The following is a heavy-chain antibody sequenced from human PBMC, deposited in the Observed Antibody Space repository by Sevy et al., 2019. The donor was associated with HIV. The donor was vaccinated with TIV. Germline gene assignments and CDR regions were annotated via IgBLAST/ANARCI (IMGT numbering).Heavy chain of an antibody. CDR3: ARDRGGDIVVVPNGMDV. CDR2: ISYDGSNK. CDR1: GFTFSSYA. D-gene: IGHD2-2*01. V-gene: IGHV3-30*04. J-gene: IGHJ6*02. Sequence: GGSLRLSCAASGFTFSSYAMHWVRQAPGKGVEWVAVISYDGSNKYYADSVKGRFTISRDNSKNTLYLQMNSLRAEDTAVYYCARDRGGDIVVVPNGMDVWGQGTTVTVSS.